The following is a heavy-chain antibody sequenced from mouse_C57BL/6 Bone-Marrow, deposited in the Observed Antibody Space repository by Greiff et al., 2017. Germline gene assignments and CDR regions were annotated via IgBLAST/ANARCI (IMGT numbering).Heavy chain of an antibody. V-gene: IGHV14-3*01. D-gene: IGHD1-1*01. CDR3: ARGAVVGGYAMDY. J-gene: IGHJ4*01. Sequence: VQLQQSVAELVRPGASVKLSCTASGFNIKNTYMHWVKQRPEQGLEWIGRIDPANGNTKYAAKFQGKATITAETSSNTVYLELSSLTSDDTAIYYCARGAVVGGYAMDYWGQGTSVTVSS. CDR1: GFNIKNTY. CDR2: IDPANGNT.